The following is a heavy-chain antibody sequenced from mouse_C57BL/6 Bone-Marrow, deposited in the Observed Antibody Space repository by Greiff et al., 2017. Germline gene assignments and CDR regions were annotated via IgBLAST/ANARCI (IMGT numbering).Heavy chain of an antibody. CDR1: GFTFSDYY. CDR3: ARQNDYDRFAY. V-gene: IGHV5-12*01. J-gene: IGHJ3*01. Sequence: DVHLVESGGGLVQPGGSLKLSCAASGFTFSDYYMYWVRQTPEKRLEWVAYISNGGGSTYYPDTVKGRFTISRDNAKNTLYLQMSRLKSEDTAMYYCARQNDYDRFAYWGQGTLVTVSA. D-gene: IGHD2-4*01. CDR2: ISNGGGST.